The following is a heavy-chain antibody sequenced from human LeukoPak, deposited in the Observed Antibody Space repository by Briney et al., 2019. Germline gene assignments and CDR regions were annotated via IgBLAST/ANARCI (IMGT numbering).Heavy chain of an antibody. CDR3: ARETVVPINWFDP. D-gene: IGHD2-2*01. V-gene: IGHV3-7*01. J-gene: IGHJ5*02. Sequence: GGSLRLSCAASGFTFSSYWLSWVRQAPGKGLEWVANIKQDGSEKYYVDSVKGRFTISRDNAKNSLYLQMNSLRAEDTAVYYCARETVVPINWFDPWGQGTLVTVSS. CDR2: IKQDGSEK. CDR1: GFTFSSYW.